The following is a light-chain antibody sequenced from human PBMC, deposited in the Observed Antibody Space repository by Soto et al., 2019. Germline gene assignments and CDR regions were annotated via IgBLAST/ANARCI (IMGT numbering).Light chain of an antibody. J-gene: IGKJ1*01. CDR2: DAS. Sequence: DIQMTQSPSTLSASVGDRVTITCRASQSICSWLAWYQQKSGKAPKVLIYDASRLESGVPSRFSGSGSGTEFTLTISSLQPDDFATYYCQQYNSYSWTFGQGTKVEIK. CDR1: QSICSW. V-gene: IGKV1-5*01. CDR3: QQYNSYSWT.